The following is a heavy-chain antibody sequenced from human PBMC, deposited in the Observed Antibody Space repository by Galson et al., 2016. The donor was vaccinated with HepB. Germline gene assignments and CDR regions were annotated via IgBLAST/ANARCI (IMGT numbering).Heavy chain of an antibody. D-gene: IGHD2-21*02. CDR1: GFTFSNYA. V-gene: IGHV3-23*01. J-gene: IGHJ4*02. CDR3: AKDFAEIPFVVVVTAADY. CDR2: ISAGGGST. Sequence: SLRLSCAASGFTFSNYAMTWVRQAPGKGLEWVSAISAGGGSTYYADSVKGRFTVSRDNSKDTLYLQIITLRAEDTATYYCAKDFAEIPFVVVVTAADYWGQGTLVTVSS.